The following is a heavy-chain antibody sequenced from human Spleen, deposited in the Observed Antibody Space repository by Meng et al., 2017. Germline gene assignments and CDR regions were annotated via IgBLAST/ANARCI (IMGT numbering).Heavy chain of an antibody. J-gene: IGHJ4*02. CDR3: ARDEDISAAGKLFGDY. V-gene: IGHV1-2*06. Sequence: QVELVQSGAEVKKPGASVKVSCKPSGYNFPDYYIHWVRRAPGQGIEWMGRINPKSGDTHYAQKFQARVTMTGDTSISTAYMELSGLRSDDTAMYYCARDEDISAAGKLFGDYWGQGTLVTVSS. CDR1: GYNFPDYY. CDR2: INPKSGDT. D-gene: IGHD6-25*01.